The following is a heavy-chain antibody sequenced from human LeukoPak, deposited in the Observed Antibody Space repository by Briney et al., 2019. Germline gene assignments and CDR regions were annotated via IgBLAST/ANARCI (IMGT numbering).Heavy chain of an antibody. CDR1: GFIFSSYG. CDR3: AQDQGSIQFYY. V-gene: IGHV3-23*01. J-gene: IGHJ4*02. D-gene: IGHD5-18*01. Sequence: GGTLRLSCAASGFIFSSYGMNWVRRAPGKGLEWVSGISGSADITYYADSVKGRFTISRDNSKNTLYLQMNSLRAEDTAVYYCAQDQGSIQFYYWGQGTLVTVSS. CDR2: ISGSADIT.